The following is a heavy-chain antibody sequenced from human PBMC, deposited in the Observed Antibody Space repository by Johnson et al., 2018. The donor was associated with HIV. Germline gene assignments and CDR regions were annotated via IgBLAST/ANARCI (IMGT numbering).Heavy chain of an antibody. CDR3: ARDQSGSYVWWAHDAFDI. V-gene: IGHV3-30*04. J-gene: IGHJ3*02. Sequence: LSCAASGFTFSSYAMHWVRQAPGKGLEWVAVISYDGSNKYYADSVKGRFTISRDNSKNTLYLQMNSLRAEDTAVYYCARDQSGSYVWWAHDAFDIWGQGTMVTVSS. D-gene: IGHD1-26*01. CDR2: ISYDGSNK. CDR1: GFTFSSYA.